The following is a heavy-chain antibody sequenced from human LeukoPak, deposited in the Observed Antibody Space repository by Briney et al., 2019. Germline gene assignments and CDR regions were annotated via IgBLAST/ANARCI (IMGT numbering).Heavy chain of an antibody. D-gene: IGHD4-17*01. J-gene: IGHJ4*02. CDR1: GFTVSSNY. CDR3: ASTLDYGENIDY. V-gene: IGHV3-53*01. Sequence: GGSLRLSCAASGFTVSSNYMSWVRRAPGKGLEWVSVIYSGGSTYYADSVKGRFTISRDNSKNTLYLQMISLRAEDTAVYYCASTLDYGENIDYWGQGTLVTVSS. CDR2: IYSGGST.